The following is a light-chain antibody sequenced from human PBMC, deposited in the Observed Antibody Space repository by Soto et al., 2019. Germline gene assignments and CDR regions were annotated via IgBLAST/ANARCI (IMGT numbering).Light chain of an antibody. CDR1: QSVSSY. CDR2: DAS. CDR3: QQRFNWPRFT. J-gene: IGKJ2*01. V-gene: IGKV3-11*01. Sequence: EIVLTQSPATLSLSPGERATLSCRASQSVSSYLAWYQQKPGQAPRLLLYDASNRATGIPARFSGGGSGTDFTLTISSLAPEDFAVYYCQQRFNWPRFTFGQGTKLEIK.